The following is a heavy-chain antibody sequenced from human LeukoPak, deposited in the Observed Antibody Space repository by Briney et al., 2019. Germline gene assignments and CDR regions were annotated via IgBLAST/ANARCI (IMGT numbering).Heavy chain of an antibody. CDR1: GFTFSDHA. CDR2: ISYHARDQ. CDR3: AKDVGIGTYDSSGYFDY. D-gene: IGHD3-22*01. Sequence: GGSLRLSCTASGFTFSDHAMHWVRQAPGKGLEWVTVISYHARDQFYADSVKGRFTVSRDNSKNTLYLQMNSLRAEDTAVYYCAKDVGIGTYDSSGYFDYWGQGTLVTVSS. J-gene: IGHJ4*02. V-gene: IGHV3-30*04.